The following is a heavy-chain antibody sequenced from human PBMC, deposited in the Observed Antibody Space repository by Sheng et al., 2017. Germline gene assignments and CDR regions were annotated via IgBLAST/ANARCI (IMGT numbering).Heavy chain of an antibody. CDR3: VREGWELGPH. J-gene: IGHJ4*02. CDR1: GGTFNAFA. V-gene: IGHV1-69*01. CDR2: INPIFHTT. D-gene: IGHD1-26*01. Sequence: QVQLVQSGAEVKTPGSSVQVARKFSGGTFNAFAFCWVRQAPGQGLEWMGGINPIFHTTDYAQKFQDRVAISADESTNTVHLHLSRLTGEDTAIYYCVREGWELGPHWGQGTLVTVSS.